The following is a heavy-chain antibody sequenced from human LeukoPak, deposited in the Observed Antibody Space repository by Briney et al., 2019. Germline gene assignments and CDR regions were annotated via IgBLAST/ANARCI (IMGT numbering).Heavy chain of an antibody. V-gene: IGHV3-49*03. CDR1: GFTFGDYA. J-gene: IGHJ4*02. CDR3: TTGNPDY. Sequence: GGSLRLSCTASGFTFGDYAMNWFRQAPGKGLEWVGFIRSKAYGGTIQYAASVKGRFTISRDDSKSIAYLQMNSLKTEDTAVYYCTTGNPDYWGQGTLVTVSS. CDR2: IRSKAYGGTI.